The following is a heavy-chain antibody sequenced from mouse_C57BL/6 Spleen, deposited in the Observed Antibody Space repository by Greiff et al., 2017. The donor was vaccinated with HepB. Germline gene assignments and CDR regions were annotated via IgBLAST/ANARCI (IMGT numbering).Heavy chain of an antibody. CDR1: GYTFTSYW. J-gene: IGHJ4*01. Sequence: QVQLQQSGAELVKPGASVKMSCKASGYTFTSYWITWVKQRPGQGLEWIGDIYPGSGSTNYNEKFKSKATLTVDTSSSTAYMQLSSLTSEDSAVYYCARSGTPWAMDYWGQGTSVTVSS. V-gene: IGHV1-55*01. CDR2: IYPGSGST. D-gene: IGHD3-1*01. CDR3: ARSGTPWAMDY.